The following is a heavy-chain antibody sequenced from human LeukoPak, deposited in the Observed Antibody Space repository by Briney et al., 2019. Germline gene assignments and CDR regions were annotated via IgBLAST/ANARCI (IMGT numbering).Heavy chain of an antibody. J-gene: IGHJ3*02. CDR3: ARDASTNYDILTGLAFDAFDI. Sequence: GGSLRLSCAASGFTVSSNYMSWVRQAPGKGLEWVSVIYGGGSTDYADSVKGRFTISRDNLKNTLYLQMNSLRAEDTAVYYCARDASTNYDILTGLAFDAFDIWGQGTMVTVSS. CDR2: IYGGGST. D-gene: IGHD3-9*01. V-gene: IGHV3-53*01. CDR1: GFTVSSNY.